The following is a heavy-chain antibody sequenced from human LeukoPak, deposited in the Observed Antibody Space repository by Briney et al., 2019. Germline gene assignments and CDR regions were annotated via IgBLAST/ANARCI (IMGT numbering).Heavy chain of an antibody. V-gene: IGHV1-46*01. J-gene: IGHJ5*02. CDR2: INPSVGST. Sequence: ASVKVSCKASGDTFTSYYMHWVRLAPGQGLEWMGIINPSVGSTSYAQKFQGRFTMTRDTCTSTVYMELSSLRSEDTAVYYFVRRETDYSNYNSFDPWGQVTLVTVSS. D-gene: IGHD4-11*01. CDR1: GDTFTSYY. CDR3: VRRETDYSNYNSFDP.